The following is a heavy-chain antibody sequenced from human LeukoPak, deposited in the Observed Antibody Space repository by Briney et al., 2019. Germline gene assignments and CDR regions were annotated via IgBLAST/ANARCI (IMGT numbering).Heavy chain of an antibody. CDR1: GGSISSYY. D-gene: IGHD3-10*01. CDR2: IYYSGST. Sequence: SETLSLTCTVSGGSISSYYWSWIRQPPGKGLEWIGYIYYSGSTNYNPSLKSRVTISVDTSKNQFSLKLSSVTAADTAVYYCARAIAKWFGEFPLVFDPWGQGTLVTVSS. CDR3: ARAIAKWFGEFPLVFDP. J-gene: IGHJ5*02. V-gene: IGHV4-59*01.